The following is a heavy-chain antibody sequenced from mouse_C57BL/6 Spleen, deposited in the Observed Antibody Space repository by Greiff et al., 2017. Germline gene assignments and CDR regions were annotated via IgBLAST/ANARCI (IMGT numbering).Heavy chain of an antibody. CDR1: GYTFTSYW. CDR3: ARESYSNDVDY. V-gene: IGHV1-55*01. D-gene: IGHD2-12*01. CDR2: IYPGSGST. Sequence: QVQLQQPGAELVKPGASVKMSCKASGYTFTSYWITWVKQRPGQGLEWIGDIYPGSGSTNYNEKFKSKATLTVDTSSSPAYIQLSSLTSEDSAVYYCARESYSNDVDYWGQGTTLTFAS. J-gene: IGHJ2*01.